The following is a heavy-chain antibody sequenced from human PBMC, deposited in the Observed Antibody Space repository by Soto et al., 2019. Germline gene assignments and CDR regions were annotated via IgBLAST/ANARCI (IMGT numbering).Heavy chain of an antibody. CDR1: GGSISSGGYY. J-gene: IGHJ3*01. CDR2: IYYSGST. CDR3: ARDVVLLGAFDV. Sequence: QVQLQESGPGLVKPSQTLSLTCTVSGGSISSGGYYWSWIRQHPGKGLEWIGYIYYSGSTYYNPFLKSRFTISVDTSKNQIYLNMSSLTAADTAVYYCARDVVLLGAFDVWGQGTMVTVSS. V-gene: IGHV4-31*03. D-gene: IGHD2-21*01.